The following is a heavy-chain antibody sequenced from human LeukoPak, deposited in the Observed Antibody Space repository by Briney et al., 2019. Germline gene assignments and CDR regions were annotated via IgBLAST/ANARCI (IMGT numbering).Heavy chain of an antibody. D-gene: IGHD6-13*01. CDR2: IYYSGST. J-gene: IGHJ4*02. CDR1: GGSISGSYY. Sequence: SETLSLTCTVSGGSISGSYYWSWFRQPPGKGLEWIGYIYYSGSTNYNPSLESRITISVDTSKNQFSLKLISVTAADTAVYYCARLRYSSSWFRWDYWGQGTLVTVSS. CDR3: ARLRYSSSWFRWDY. V-gene: IGHV4-59*08.